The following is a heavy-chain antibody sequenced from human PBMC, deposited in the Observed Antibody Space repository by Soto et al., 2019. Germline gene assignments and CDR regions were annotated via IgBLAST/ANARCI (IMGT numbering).Heavy chain of an antibody. Sequence: QVQLVQSGAEVRKPGASVKVSCKASGYIFTTYDINWMRQATGQGLEWVGWMNPNSGTTGYAQKFQGRVSMTRDTSMNTAYMELSSLTYEDTAVYYCARNKWETGDFDYWGQGTLVTVSS. V-gene: IGHV1-8*01. CDR3: ARNKWETGDFDY. D-gene: IGHD1-26*01. CDR2: MNPNSGTT. CDR1: GYIFTTYD. J-gene: IGHJ4*02.